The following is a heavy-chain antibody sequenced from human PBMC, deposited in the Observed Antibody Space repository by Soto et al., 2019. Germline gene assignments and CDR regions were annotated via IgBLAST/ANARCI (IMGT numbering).Heavy chain of an antibody. CDR2: ISAYNGNT. J-gene: IGHJ3*02. Sequence: GASVKVSCKASGYTFTSYGISWVRQAPGQGLEWMGWISAYNGNTNYAQKLQGRVTMTTDTSTSTAYMELRSLRSDDTAVYYCARVIDSGYDFGAFDIWGQGTMVTVSS. CDR3: ARVIDSGYDFGAFDI. CDR1: GYTFTSYG. D-gene: IGHD5-12*01. V-gene: IGHV1-18*01.